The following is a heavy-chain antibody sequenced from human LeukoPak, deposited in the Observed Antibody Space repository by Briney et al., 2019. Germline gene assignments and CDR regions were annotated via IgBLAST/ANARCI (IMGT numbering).Heavy chain of an antibody. CDR3: AKGQRLYCSSGSCFDWFDP. J-gene: IGHJ5*02. V-gene: IGHV3-30*18. CDR2: ISYDGSNK. CDR1: GSTFSSYG. D-gene: IGHD2-15*01. Sequence: PGGSLRLSCAASGSTFSSYGMHWVRQAPGKGLEWVAVISYDGSNKYYADSVKGRFTISRDNSKNTLYLQMNSLRAEDTAVYFCAKGQRLYCSSGSCFDWFDPWGQGTLVTVSS.